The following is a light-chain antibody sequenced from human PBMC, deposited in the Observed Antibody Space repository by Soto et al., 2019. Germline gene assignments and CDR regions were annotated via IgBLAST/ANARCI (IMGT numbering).Light chain of an antibody. CDR3: QQFTSYPIT. Sequence: DIQLTQSPSFLYASVGDRVTITCRASQGIWNRLAWHQQKPGKAPELLISAASTLRSGVPSRFSGSGSDTEFTLTISSLQPEDFATYYCQQFTSYPITFGQGTRLEIK. CDR2: AAS. J-gene: IGKJ5*01. V-gene: IGKV1-9*01. CDR1: QGIWNR.